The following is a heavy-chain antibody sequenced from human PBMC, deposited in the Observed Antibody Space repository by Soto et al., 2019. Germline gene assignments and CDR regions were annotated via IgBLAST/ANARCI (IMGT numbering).Heavy chain of an antibody. V-gene: IGHV4-59*01. CDR3: ARLAWGAARPGSRSPGVWNWFDP. J-gene: IGHJ5*02. Sequence: SETLSLTCTVSGGSISSYYWSWIRQPPGKGLEWIGYIYYSGSTNYNPSLKSRVTISVDTSKNQFSLKLSSVTAADTAVYYCARLAWGAARPGSRSPGVWNWFDPWGQGTLVTVSS. CDR2: IYYSGST. D-gene: IGHD6-6*01. CDR1: GGSISSYY.